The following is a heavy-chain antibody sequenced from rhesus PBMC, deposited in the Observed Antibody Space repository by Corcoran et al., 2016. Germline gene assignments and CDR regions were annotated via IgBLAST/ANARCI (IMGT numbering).Heavy chain of an antibody. CDR2: ISSDGSRT. V-gene: IGHV3-119*01. Sequence: EVQLAESGGGLVQPGGSLRLSCAASGFTFSSYWMYLVRQAPGKGLEWVSRISSDGSRTSYADSVKGRFTISRENAKNSLYLQMNSLRAEDTAVYYCAKSRSGYSYSPYFDYWGQGVLVTVSS. CDR1: GFTFSSYW. D-gene: IGHD5-12*01. CDR3: AKSRSGYSYSPYFDY. J-gene: IGHJ4*01.